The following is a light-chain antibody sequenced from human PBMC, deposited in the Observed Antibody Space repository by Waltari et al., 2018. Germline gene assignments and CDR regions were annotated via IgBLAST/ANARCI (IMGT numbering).Light chain of an antibody. CDR2: GAS. CDR3: QQFNNWPYT. V-gene: IGKV3-15*01. J-gene: IGKJ2*01. CDR1: QSVDSN. Sequence: EIVMTQSPATLSVSPGERASLSCRASQSVDSNLAWYQQKPGQAPRLLIYGASTRATGVPARFSGRGSGTEFTLTISSLQSEDFAVYYCQQFNNWPYTFGQGTKLEI.